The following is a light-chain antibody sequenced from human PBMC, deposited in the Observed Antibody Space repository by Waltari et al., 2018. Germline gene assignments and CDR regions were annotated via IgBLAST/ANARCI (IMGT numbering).Light chain of an antibody. CDR3: AAWDDSLSGPV. CDR2: RHN. V-gene: IGLV1-47*01. J-gene: IGLJ2*01. CDR1: SSNIGSHY. Sequence: QSVVTQPPSASGTPGQRVTISCSGSSSNIGSHYVYWFQQLPGTAPKLLIYRHNQRPSGVPDRFSGSKSGTSASLAISGLRSEDEADYYCAAWDDSLSGPVFGGGTKLTVL.